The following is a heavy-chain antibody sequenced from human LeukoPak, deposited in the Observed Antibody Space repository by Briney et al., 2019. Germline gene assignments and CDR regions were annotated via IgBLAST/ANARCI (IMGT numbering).Heavy chain of an antibody. V-gene: IGHV4-59*12. CDR3: AREIYGSGSYYPTSWFDP. CDR2: IYYSGST. CDR1: GGSISSYY. J-gene: IGHJ5*02. Sequence: PSQTLSLTCTVSGGSISSYYWSWIRQPPGKGLEWIGYIYYSGSTNYNPSLKSRVTISVDTSKNQFSLKLSSVTAADTAVYYCAREIYGSGSYYPTSWFDPWGQGTLVTVSS. D-gene: IGHD3-10*01.